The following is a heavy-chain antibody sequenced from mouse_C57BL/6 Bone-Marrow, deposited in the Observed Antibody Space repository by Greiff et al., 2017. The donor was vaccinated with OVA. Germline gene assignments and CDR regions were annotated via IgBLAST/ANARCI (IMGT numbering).Heavy chain of an antibody. Sequence: EVHLVESGPGLVKPSQSLSLTCSVTGYSITSGYYWNWIRQFPGNKLEWMGYISYDGSNNYNPSLKNLISITRDTSKNQFFLKLNSVTTEDTATYYCAREAYYGYDGGFDYWGQGTTLTVSS. V-gene: IGHV3-6*01. D-gene: IGHD2-2*01. CDR2: ISYDGSN. CDR3: AREAYYGYDGGFDY. J-gene: IGHJ2*01. CDR1: GYSITSGYY.